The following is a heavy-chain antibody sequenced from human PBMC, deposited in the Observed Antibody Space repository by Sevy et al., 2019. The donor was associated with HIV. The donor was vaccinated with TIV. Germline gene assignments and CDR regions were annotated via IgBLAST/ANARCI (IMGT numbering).Heavy chain of an antibody. CDR3: ARGRDFWSGYYTPYYYYYGMDV. CDR2: INSDGSST. Sequence: GGSLRLSCAASGFTFSSYWMHWVRQAPGKGLVWVSRINSDGSSTSYADSVKGRFTISRDNAKNTLYLEMNSLRAEDTAVYYCARGRDFWSGYYTPYYYYYGMDVWGQGTTVTVSS. V-gene: IGHV3-74*01. J-gene: IGHJ6*02. D-gene: IGHD3-3*01. CDR1: GFTFSSYW.